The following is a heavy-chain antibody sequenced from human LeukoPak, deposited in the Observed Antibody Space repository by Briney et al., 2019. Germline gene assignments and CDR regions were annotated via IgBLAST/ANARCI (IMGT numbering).Heavy chain of an antibody. CDR3: ARNVEMATINGFYYFDY. CDR2: INPNSGGT. V-gene: IGHV1-2*06. Sequence: ASVKVSCKASGYTFTGYYMHWVRQAPGQGLEWMGRINPNSGGTNYAQKFQGRVTMTRDTSISTAYMELSRLRSGDTAVYYCARNVEMATINGFYYFDYWGQGTLVTVSS. J-gene: IGHJ4*02. D-gene: IGHD5-24*01. CDR1: GYTFTGYY.